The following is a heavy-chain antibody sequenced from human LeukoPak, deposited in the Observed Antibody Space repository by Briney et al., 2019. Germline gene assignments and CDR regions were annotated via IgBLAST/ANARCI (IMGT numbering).Heavy chain of an antibody. CDR1: GFPFNNYA. CDR2: ICPSDSRT. J-gene: IGHJ4*02. D-gene: IGHD6-19*01. V-gene: IGHV3-23*01. CDR3: AKRGSGEDH. Sequence: GGSLRLSCAASGFPFNNYAISGAPHARGEGLDWVSNICPSDSRTYCADSVKGRFTISRDNHKNTLYLQMNSLRGEDAAVYYCAKRGSGEDHWGEGPLVSVSS.